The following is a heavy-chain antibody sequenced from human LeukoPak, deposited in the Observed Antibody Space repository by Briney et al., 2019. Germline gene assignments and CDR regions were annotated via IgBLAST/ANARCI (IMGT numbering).Heavy chain of an antibody. CDR3: ARAPDGYSYGYDAFDI. D-gene: IGHD5-18*01. CDR2: FNPNSGGT. V-gene: IGHV1-2*02. CDR1: GYTFTGYY. Sequence: ASVEVSCKASGYTFTGYYMHWVRQAPGQGLEGMGWFNPNSGGTNYAQKFQGSVTMTRDTSISTAYMELSRLRSDDTAVYYCARAPDGYSYGYDAFDIWGQGTMVTVSS. J-gene: IGHJ3*02.